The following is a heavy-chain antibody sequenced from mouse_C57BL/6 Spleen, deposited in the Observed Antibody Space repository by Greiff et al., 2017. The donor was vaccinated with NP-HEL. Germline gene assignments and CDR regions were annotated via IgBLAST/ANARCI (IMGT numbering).Heavy chain of an antibody. CDR3: ARLDYEVDYCDY. J-gene: IGHJ2*01. Sequence: EVQGVESGGGLVQPGGSLSLSCAASGFTFTDYYMSWVRQPPGKALEWLGFIRNKANGYTTEYSASVKGRFTISRDNYQSILYLQMNALRAEDSATYYCARLDYEVDYCDYWGKGTTLTVSS. D-gene: IGHD2-4*01. V-gene: IGHV7-3*01. CDR2: IRNKANGYTT. CDR1: GFTFTDYY.